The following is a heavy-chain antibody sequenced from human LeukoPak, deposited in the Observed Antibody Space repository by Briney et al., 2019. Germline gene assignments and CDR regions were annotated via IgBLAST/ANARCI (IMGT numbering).Heavy chain of an antibody. CDR2: IKQDGSEK. V-gene: IGHV3-7*01. D-gene: IGHD4-17*01. CDR1: GFTFTNYW. Sequence: GGSLRLSCAASGFTFTNYWMSWARQAPGKGLEWVANIKQDGSEKYYVDSVKGRFTISRDNAKNSLYLQMNSLRAEDTAVYYCAVIFYGDYDYWGQGTLVTVSS. CDR3: AVIFYGDYDY. J-gene: IGHJ4*02.